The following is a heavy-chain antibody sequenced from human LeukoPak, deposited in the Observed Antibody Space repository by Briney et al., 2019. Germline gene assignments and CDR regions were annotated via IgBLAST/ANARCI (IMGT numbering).Heavy chain of an antibody. V-gene: IGHV1-18*01. CDR1: GYMFANYG. J-gene: IGHJ4*02. CDR3: ARDWDYIVDY. D-gene: IGHD5-12*01. CDR2: TRVDNGHT. Sequence: ASVKVSCKASGYMFANYGITWVRQAPGQGLEWVGWTRVDNGHTNHAQNFQGRVTMTTDTSTSTAYMEVRSLRPDDTAVYYCARDWDYIVDYWGQGTLVTVSS.